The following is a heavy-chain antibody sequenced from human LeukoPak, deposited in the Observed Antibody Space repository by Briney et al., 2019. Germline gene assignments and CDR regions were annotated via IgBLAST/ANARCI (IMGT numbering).Heavy chain of an antibody. J-gene: IGHJ4*02. Sequence: ASVKVSCKASGGTFSSYAISWVRQAPGQGLEWMGRIIPILGIANYAQKFQGRVTITADESTSTAYMELSSLRSEDTAVYYRAGRLGDSIDYWGQGTLVTVSS. CDR3: AGRLGDSIDY. D-gene: IGHD2-21*02. CDR2: IIPILGIA. CDR1: GGTFSSYA. V-gene: IGHV1-69*04.